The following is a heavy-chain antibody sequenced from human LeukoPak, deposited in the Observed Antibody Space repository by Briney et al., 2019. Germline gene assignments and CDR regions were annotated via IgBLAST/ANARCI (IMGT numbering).Heavy chain of an antibody. CDR2: ISALYGHT. J-gene: IGHJ4*02. V-gene: IGHV1-18*01. CDR1: GYSFTRFG. D-gene: IGHD6-13*01. Sequence: ASVKVSCKASGYSFTRFGITWVRQAPGQGLEWMGWISALYGHTNYAQKFQGRVTMTTDTSTSTAYMELRSLRSDDTAVYYCARDSSSWYLDYWGQGTLVTVSS. CDR3: ARDSSSWYLDY.